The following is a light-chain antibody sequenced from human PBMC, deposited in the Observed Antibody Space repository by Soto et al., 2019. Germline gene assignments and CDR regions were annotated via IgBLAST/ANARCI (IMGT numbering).Light chain of an antibody. CDR3: QQRSIWPLT. J-gene: IGKJ5*01. V-gene: IGKV3-11*01. Sequence: EIVLKQSPATLSLSPGERATLSCRASQSVSSFLDWYQQKRGQAPRLLIYDASNRATGIPARFSGSGSATDFTLTISSLEPEDFAVYYCQQRSIWPLTFGQGTRLEIK. CDR1: QSVSSF. CDR2: DAS.